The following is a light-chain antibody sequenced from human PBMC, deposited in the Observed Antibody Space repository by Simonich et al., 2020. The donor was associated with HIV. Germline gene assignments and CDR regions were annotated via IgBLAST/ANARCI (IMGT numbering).Light chain of an antibody. V-gene: IGKV4-1*01. Sequence: DIVMTQSPDSLAVSLGERATINCKSSQSVLHSSNNKNSFAWYQQKPGPPPKLLIYWASTRESGVPDRFSGSGSGTDFTLTISSLQAEDVAVYYCQQYYSSPHTFGQGTRLEIK. J-gene: IGKJ2*01. CDR1: QSVLHSSNNKNS. CDR2: WAS. CDR3: QQYYSSPHT.